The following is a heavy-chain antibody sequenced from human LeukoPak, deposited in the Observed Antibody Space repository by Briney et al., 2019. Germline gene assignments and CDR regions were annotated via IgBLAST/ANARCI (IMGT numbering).Heavy chain of an antibody. CDR1: GFTFSSYA. V-gene: IGHV3-23*03. D-gene: IGHD6-6*01. Sequence: GGSLRLSCAASGFTFSSYAMSWVRQAPGKGLEWVSVIYSDSNTYYADSVKGRFTISRDNSKNTLYLQMNSLRAEDTAVYHCARHSSSVPYYYHGLDVWGQGTTVTVFS. CDR3: ARHSSSVPYYYHGLDV. CDR2: IYSDSNT. J-gene: IGHJ6*02.